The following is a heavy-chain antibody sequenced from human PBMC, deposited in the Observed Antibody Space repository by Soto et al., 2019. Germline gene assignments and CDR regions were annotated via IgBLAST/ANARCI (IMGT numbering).Heavy chain of an antibody. J-gene: IGHJ6*02. V-gene: IGHV3-33*01. CDR2: IWYDGSNK. CDR1: GFTFSSYG. Sequence: PGGSLRLSCAASGFTFSSYGMHWVRQAPGKGLEWVAVIWYDGSNKYYADSVKGRFTISRDNSKNTLYLQMNSLRAEDTAVYYCARDSRPNYYGMDVWGQGTTVTVSS. CDR3: ARDSRPNYYGMDV.